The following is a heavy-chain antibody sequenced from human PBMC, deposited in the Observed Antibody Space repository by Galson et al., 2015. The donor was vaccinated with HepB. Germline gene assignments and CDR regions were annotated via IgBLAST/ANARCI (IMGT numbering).Heavy chain of an antibody. CDR1: GFTFSSYS. CDR3: AREGKYYGSGSSSDY. V-gene: IGHV3-21*01. CDR2: ISSSSSYI. Sequence: SLRLSCAASGFTFSSYSMNWVRQAPGKGLEWVSSISSSSSYIYYADSVKGRFTISRDNAKNSLYLQMNSLRAEDTAVYYCAREGKYYGSGSSSDYWGQGTLVTVSS. D-gene: IGHD3-10*01. J-gene: IGHJ4*02.